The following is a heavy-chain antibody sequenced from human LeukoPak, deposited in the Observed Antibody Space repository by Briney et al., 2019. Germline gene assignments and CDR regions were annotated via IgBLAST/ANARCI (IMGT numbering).Heavy chain of an antibody. V-gene: IGHV3-66*01. J-gene: IGHJ2*01. CDR1: GFTFSSYY. Sequence: PGGSLRLSCAASGFTFSSYYMSWARQAPGKGLEWVSVIYSGGSTYYADSVKGRFTISRDNSKNTLYLQMNSLRAEDTAVYYCARGPRYSSGWYYWYFDLWGRGSLVTVSS. CDR2: IYSGGST. D-gene: IGHD6-19*01. CDR3: ARGPRYSSGWYYWYFDL.